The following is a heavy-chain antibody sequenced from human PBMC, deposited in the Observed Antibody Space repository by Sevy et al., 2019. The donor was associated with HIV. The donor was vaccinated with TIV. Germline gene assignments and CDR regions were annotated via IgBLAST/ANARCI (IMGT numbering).Heavy chain of an antibody. CDR1: GGSISSGSYY. D-gene: IGHD6-19*01. V-gene: IGHV4-61*02. CDR3: ARGLLTWGLVPHAFDI. J-gene: IGHJ3*02. CDR2: IYTSGST. Sequence: SETLSLTCTVSGGSISSGSYYWSWIRQPAGKGLEWIGRIYTSGSTNYNPSLKSRVTISVDTSKNQFSLKLSSVTAADTAVYYCARGLLTWGLVPHAFDIWGQGTMVTVSS.